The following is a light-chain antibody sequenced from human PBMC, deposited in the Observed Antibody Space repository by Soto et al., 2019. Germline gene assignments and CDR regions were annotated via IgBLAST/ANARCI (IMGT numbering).Light chain of an antibody. CDR1: QSVSSSY. Sequence: EVVLSHSPGTLSLSPGERATLSYSASQSVSSSYLAWYQQKPGQAPRLLIYGASNRATGVPDRFSGSGSGTVFTLTISSLQSDDFAVYYCQQYLDWPRTFGQGTKVDIK. CDR2: GAS. CDR3: QQYLDWPRT. V-gene: IGKV3-20*01. J-gene: IGKJ1*01.